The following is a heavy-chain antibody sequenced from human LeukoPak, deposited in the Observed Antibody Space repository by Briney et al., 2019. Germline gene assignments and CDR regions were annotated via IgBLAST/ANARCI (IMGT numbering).Heavy chain of an antibody. CDR2: ISGSGGST. V-gene: IGHV3-23*01. J-gene: IGHJ5*02. D-gene: IGHD3-10*01. CDR1: GFTFSSYA. CDR3: AKGRWFGELLPNWLDP. Sequence: GASLRLSCAASGFTFSSYAMSWVRQAPAKGLEWVSAISGSGGSTYYADSVKGRFTISRDNSKNTLYLQMNSLRAEDTAVYYCAKGRWFGELLPNWLDPWGQGTLVTVSS.